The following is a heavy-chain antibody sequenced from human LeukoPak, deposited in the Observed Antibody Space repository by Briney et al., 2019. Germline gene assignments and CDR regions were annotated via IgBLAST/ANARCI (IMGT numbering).Heavy chain of an antibody. CDR2: ISGSGGST. V-gene: IGHV3-23*01. CDR3: AKDWHDYGDYFY. J-gene: IGHJ4*02. Sequence: PGGSLRLSCAASGFTFSSYAMSWVRQAPGKGLEWVSAISGSGGSTYYADSVKGRFTISRDNSKNTLYLQMSSLRAEDTAVYYCAKDWHDYGDYFYWGQGTLVTVSS. CDR1: GFTFSSYA. D-gene: IGHD4-17*01.